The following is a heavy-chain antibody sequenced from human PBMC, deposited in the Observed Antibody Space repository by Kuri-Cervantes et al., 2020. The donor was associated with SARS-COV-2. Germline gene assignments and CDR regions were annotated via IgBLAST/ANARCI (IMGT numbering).Heavy chain of an antibody. J-gene: IGHJ5*02. CDR1: GYTFASYG. CDR2: IYYSGST. CDR3: ARDGCSGGSCYYSYWFDP. Sequence: SCKASGYTFASYGISWIRQPPGKGLEWIGYIYYSGSTNYNPSLKSRVTISVDTSKNQFSLKLSSVTAADTAVYYCARDGCSGGSCYYSYWFDPWGQGTLVTVSS. D-gene: IGHD2-15*01. V-gene: IGHV4-59*01.